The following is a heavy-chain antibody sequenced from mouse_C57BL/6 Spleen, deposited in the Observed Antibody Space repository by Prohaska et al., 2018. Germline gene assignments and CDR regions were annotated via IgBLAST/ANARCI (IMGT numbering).Heavy chain of an antibody. D-gene: IGHD1-1*01. V-gene: IGHV1-15*01. CDR1: CYTFTDYE. CDR3: TRTNYYGRSPSYIDV. Sequence: QVQLQQSGAELVRPGASVTLSCKASCYTFTDYEMHWVKQTPVHGLAWIGAIDPETGGTAYNQKFKGKAILTADESSSTAYMELRSLTSEDSGVYYCTRTNYYGRSPSYIDVWGTGTTVTVSS. J-gene: IGHJ1*03. CDR2: IDPETGGT.